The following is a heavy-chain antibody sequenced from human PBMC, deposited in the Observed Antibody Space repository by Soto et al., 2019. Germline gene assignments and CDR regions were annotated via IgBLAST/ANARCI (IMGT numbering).Heavy chain of an antibody. J-gene: IGHJ4*02. CDR1: GYSFTTYW. CDR2: IDPTDSYT. CDR3: AVLNVAQEPSGYHSFDD. V-gene: IGHV5-10-1*01. Sequence: GESLKISCQASGYSFTTYWISWVRQMPGKGLECKGRIDPTDSYTDDGPSFEVDVTISVDRSLNTAFLEWSSLQASDSAMYYSAVLNVAQEPSGYHSFDDWGQGTLVTVSS. D-gene: IGHD3-22*01.